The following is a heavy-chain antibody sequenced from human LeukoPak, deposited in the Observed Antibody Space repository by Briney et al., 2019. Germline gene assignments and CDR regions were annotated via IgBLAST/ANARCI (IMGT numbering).Heavy chain of an antibody. V-gene: IGHV4-34*01. J-gene: IGHJ4*02. D-gene: IGHD6-19*01. CDR1: GGSISSYY. CDR2: INHSGST. CDR3: ARRVDSSGWELDY. Sequence: PSETLSLTCTVSGGSISSYYWRWIRQPPGKGLEWIGEINHSGSTNYNPSLKSRVTISVDTSKNQFTLKLSSVTAADTAVYYCARRVDSSGWELDYWGQGTLVTVSS.